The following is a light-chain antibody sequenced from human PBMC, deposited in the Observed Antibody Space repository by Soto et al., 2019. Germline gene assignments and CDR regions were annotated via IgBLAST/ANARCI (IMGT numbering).Light chain of an antibody. Sequence: QLVLTQSSSASASLGSSVRLTCILSSGQSSYIIAWHQQQPGKAPRYLMKLEGSGSYNRGSGVPDRFSGSSSGADRYLTISNLQSEDEADYYCETWDRITQVFGGGTKLTVL. CDR1: SGQSSYI. CDR3: ETWDRITQV. V-gene: IGLV4-60*03. J-gene: IGLJ3*02. CDR2: LEGSGSY.